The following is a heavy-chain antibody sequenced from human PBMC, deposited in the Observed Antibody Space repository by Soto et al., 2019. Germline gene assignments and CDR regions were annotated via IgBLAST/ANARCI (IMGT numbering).Heavy chain of an antibody. Sequence: QVQLQESGPGLVKPSETLSLTCTVSGGSISSYYWSWIRQPPGKGLEWIGYIYYSGSTNYNPSIKSRVTISVDTSKHQFSLKLSSVTAADTAVYYCARDTQDGFCGGDCYSRWFDPWGQGTLGPVSS. V-gene: IGHV4-59*01. CDR2: IYYSGST. CDR1: GGSISSYY. D-gene: IGHD2-21*02. J-gene: IGHJ5*01. CDR3: ARDTQDGFCGGDCYSRWFDP.